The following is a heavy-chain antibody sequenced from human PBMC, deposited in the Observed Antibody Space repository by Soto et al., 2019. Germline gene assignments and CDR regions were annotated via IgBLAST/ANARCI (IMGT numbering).Heavy chain of an antibody. J-gene: IGHJ4*02. CDR1: GGSISSYY. Sequence: SETLSLTCTVSGGSISSYYWSWIRQPPGKGLEWIGYIYYSGSTNYNPSLKSRVTISVDTSKNQFSLKLSSVTAADTAVYYCARDRGVVNYYDSSGYLDYWGQGTLVTVSS. CDR2: IYYSGST. CDR3: ARDRGVVNYYDSSGYLDY. D-gene: IGHD3-22*01. V-gene: IGHV4-59*01.